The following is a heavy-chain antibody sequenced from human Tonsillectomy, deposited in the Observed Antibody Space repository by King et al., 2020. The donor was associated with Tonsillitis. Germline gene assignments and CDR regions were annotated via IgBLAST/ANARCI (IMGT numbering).Heavy chain of an antibody. J-gene: IGHJ3*01. CDR2: ISSGDKTI. CDR3: ARAYCGGDCLDNAFDF. V-gene: IGHV3-11*01. D-gene: IGHD2-21*01. Sequence: QVQLVQSGGGLVKPGGSLRLSCAASGFNFSDYYMSWIRQAPGKGLEWVSYISSGDKTIYYADSVNGRFTISRNNARSSLYLKMSSLRAEDTALYYCARAYCGGDCLDNAFDFWGQGTMVTVS. CDR1: GFNFSDYY.